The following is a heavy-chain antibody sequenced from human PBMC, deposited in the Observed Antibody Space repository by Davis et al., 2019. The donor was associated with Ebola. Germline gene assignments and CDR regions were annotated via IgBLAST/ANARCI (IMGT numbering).Heavy chain of an antibody. Sequence: SETLSLTCAVSGGSFSGYYWSWIRQPPGKGLEWIGYIYYSGSTNYNPSLKSRVTISVDTSKNQFSLKLSSVTAADTAVYYCARATMATINNWGQGTLVTVSS. CDR3: ARATMATINN. D-gene: IGHD5-24*01. V-gene: IGHV4-59*01. CDR1: GGSFSGYY. J-gene: IGHJ4*02. CDR2: IYYSGST.